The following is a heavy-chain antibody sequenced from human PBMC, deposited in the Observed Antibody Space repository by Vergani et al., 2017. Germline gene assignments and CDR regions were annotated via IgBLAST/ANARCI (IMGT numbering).Heavy chain of an antibody. CDR3: FYRKTECGTTGCFYPFYYYYYMDV. CDR1: GFSLNTRGVS. Sequence: QITLKESGPTLVKPTQTLTLTCTFSGFSLNTRGVSVACIRQPPGKALDWLALIYWNDDQHYSPSLNNRVTITKDTSKNQVVLTMTNMDYVDTGTYYCFYRKTECGTTGCFYPFYYYYYMDVGGKGTTVTVSS. CDR2: IYWNDDQ. J-gene: IGHJ6*03. V-gene: IGHV2-5*04. D-gene: IGHD1-7*01.